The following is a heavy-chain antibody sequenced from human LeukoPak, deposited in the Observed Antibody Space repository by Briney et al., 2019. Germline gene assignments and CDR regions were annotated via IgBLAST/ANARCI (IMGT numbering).Heavy chain of an antibody. Sequence: GSLRLSCAASALTFSSYERNWFRQAPGKGLKGVSYISCIGSTIYYADSVKGPFTISRDNAKNSLYLQINRLRAEDTAVYYCARDWVTMVPTNYYYYGMDVWGKGPTIPVSS. V-gene: IGHV3-48*03. CDR1: ALTFSSYE. J-gene: IGHJ6*04. CDR3: ARDWVTMVPTNYYYYGMDV. CDR2: ISCIGSTI. D-gene: IGHD3-10*01.